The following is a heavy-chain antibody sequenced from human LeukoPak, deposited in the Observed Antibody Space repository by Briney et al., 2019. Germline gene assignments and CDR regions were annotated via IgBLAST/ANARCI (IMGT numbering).Heavy chain of an antibody. D-gene: IGHD3-10*01. CDR3: ATVRYYDSGSYQDY. V-gene: IGHV3-23*01. J-gene: IGHJ4*02. CDR1: GFTFSRAD. CDR2: VIPSGGST. Sequence: QTGGSLRLSCAASGFTFSRADMSWVRQAPGKGLEWVSAVIPSGGSTYYADSVKGRFTISRDNSKNTLYLQMNSLRAEDTALYYCATVRYYDSGSYQDYWGQGTLVTVSS.